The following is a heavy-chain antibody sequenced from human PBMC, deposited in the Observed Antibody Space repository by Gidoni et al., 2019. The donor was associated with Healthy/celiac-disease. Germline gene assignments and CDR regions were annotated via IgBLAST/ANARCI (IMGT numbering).Heavy chain of an antibody. D-gene: IGHD6-13*01. V-gene: IGHV3-9*01. CDR1: GLTFDDYA. J-gene: IGHJ4*02. CDR3: AKDIGQQLVTIFDY. CDR2: ISWNSGSI. Sequence: EVQLVESGGGWVQPGRSLRISCEASGLTFDDYAMPWVRQAPGKGLEWVSGISWNSGSIGYADSVKCRFTISRDNAKNSLYLQMNRLRAEDTALYYCAKDIGQQLVTIFDYWGQGTLVTVSS.